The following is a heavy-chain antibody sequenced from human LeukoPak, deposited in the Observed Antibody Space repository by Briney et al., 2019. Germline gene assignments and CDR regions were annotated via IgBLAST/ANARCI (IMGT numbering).Heavy chain of an antibody. V-gene: IGHV3-74*01. CDR2: INSDGSST. J-gene: IGHJ4*02. D-gene: IGHD5-12*01. Sequence: GGSLRLSCAASGFTFTSYWMHWVRQAPGKGLVWVSHINSDGSSTSYADSVKGRFTISRDDAKNTLYLQMNSLRAEDTAVYYCAREYSGNDSLDYWGQGTLVTVSS. CDR1: GFTFTSYW. CDR3: AREYSGNDSLDY.